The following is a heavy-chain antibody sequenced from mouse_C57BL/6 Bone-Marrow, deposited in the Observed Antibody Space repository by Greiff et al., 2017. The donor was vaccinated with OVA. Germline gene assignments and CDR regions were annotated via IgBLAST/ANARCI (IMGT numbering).Heavy chain of an antibody. J-gene: IGHJ4*01. Sequence: DVMLQESGPGLVKPSQSLSLTCSVTGYSITSGYYWNWIRQFPGNKLEWMGYISYDGSNNYNPSLKNRISITRDTSKNQFFLKLNSVTTEDTATYYCARKDEAMDYWGQGTSVTVSS. CDR1: GYSITSGYY. V-gene: IGHV3-6*01. CDR3: ARKDEAMDY. CDR2: ISYDGSN.